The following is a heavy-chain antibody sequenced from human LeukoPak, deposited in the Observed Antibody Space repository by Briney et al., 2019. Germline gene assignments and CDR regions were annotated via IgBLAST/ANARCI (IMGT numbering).Heavy chain of an antibody. CDR1: GYSISSGYY. D-gene: IGHD1/OR15-1a*01. CDR2: IYQSGGT. Sequence: KPSETLSLTCVVSGYSISSGYYWGWIRQPPGKGLEWIGSIYQSGGTFYNPSLKSRVTMSVDTSKNQFSLKLSSVTAADTAVYYCARHMTSNKRFDYWGQGTLVTVSS. V-gene: IGHV4-38-2*01. CDR3: ARHMTSNKRFDY. J-gene: IGHJ4*02.